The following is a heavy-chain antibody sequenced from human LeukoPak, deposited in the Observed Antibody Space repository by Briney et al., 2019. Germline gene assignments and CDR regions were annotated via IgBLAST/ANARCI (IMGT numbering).Heavy chain of an antibody. CDR3: ARGGAARLHFQN. V-gene: IGHV4-59*01. J-gene: IGHJ1*01. CDR2: IYHSGST. D-gene: IGHD6-6*01. CDR1: GASISDYF. Sequence: PSETLSLTCTVSGASISDYFWNWIRQPPGKGLEWIGYIYHSGSTNYNPSLQSRVTISVDTSKNQFSLNLNSVTAADTAVYYCARGGAARLHFQNWGQGTLVTVSS.